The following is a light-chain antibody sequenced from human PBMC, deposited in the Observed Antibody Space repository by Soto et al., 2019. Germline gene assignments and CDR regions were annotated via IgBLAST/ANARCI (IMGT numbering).Light chain of an antibody. Sequence: QSVLTQPASVSESPGQSITISCTGTSSDVCGYNHVSWYQQHAGKAPKLLIYEVSNRPSGVSNRFSGSKSGNTASLTISGLQAEDEADYYCSSYTSNTTVVFGGGTKLTVL. V-gene: IGLV2-14*01. CDR2: EVS. CDR1: SSDVCGYNH. J-gene: IGLJ2*01. CDR3: SSYTSNTTVV.